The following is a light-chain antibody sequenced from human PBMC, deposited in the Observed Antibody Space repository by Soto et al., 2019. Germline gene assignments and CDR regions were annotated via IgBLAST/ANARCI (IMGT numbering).Light chain of an antibody. CDR2: LGS. J-gene: IGKJ4*01. V-gene: IGKV2-28*01. CDR3: MQTLQTPLT. CDR1: QSHLHSNGYYY. Sequence: DIVMTQSPLSLPVTPGEPASISCRSSQSHLHSNGYYYLDWYLQKPGQSPQLLIYLGSNRASGVPDRFSGSGSGTDFTLKISRVEAEDVGVYYCMQTLQTPLTFGGGTKVEIK.